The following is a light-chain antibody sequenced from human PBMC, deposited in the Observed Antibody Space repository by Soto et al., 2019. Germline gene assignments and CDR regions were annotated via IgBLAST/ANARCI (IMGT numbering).Light chain of an antibody. CDR1: QSVSYTSNNKNY. Sequence: DIVMTQSPDSLAVSLGERATINCKSSQSVSYTSNNKNYLAWYQQKPGQPPKLLIYWASTRESGVPDRFSGSGSATDFTLTISSLQAEDVAVYYCQQYYRTPLTFGGGTKVEIK. CDR2: WAS. J-gene: IGKJ4*01. V-gene: IGKV4-1*01. CDR3: QQYYRTPLT.